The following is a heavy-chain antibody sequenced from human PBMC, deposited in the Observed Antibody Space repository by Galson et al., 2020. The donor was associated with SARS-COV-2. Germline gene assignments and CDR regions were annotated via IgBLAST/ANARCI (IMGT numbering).Heavy chain of an antibody. Sequence: GSLRLSCAASGFTFSSYWMHWVRQAPGKGLVWVSRINSDGSSTSYADSVKGRFTISRDNDKNTLYLQMNSLRAEDTAVYYCARGMSFGFVAALDYWGQGTLVTVSS. V-gene: IGHV3-74*01. CDR1: GFTFSSYW. CDR3: ARGMSFGFVAALDY. D-gene: IGHD6-6*01. CDR2: INSDGSST. J-gene: IGHJ4*02.